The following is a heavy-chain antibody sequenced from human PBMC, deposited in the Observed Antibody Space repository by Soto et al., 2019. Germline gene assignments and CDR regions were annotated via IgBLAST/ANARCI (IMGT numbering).Heavy chain of an antibody. CDR1: GFTFDDYA. CDR2: ISWDGGST. Sequence: PGGSLRLSCAASGFTFDDYAMHWVRQAPGKGLEWVSLISWDGGSTYYADSVKGRFTISRDNSKNSLYLQMNSLRAEDTALYYCAKGGRHGGYYDSSPDARTFDYWGQGTLVTVSS. D-gene: IGHD3-22*01. V-gene: IGHV3-43D*04. CDR3: AKGGRHGGYYDSSPDARTFDY. J-gene: IGHJ4*02.